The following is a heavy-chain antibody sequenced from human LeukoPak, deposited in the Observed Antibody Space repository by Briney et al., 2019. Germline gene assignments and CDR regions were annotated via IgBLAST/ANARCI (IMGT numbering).Heavy chain of an antibody. CDR2: ISYDGIYK. J-gene: IGHJ4*02. CDR3: AKRGDCTGSGYNPKFLDY. D-gene: IGHD5-12*01. V-gene: IGHV3-30*18. Sequence: PGRSLRLSCAASGFSFSSYGMHWVRQAPGKGLEWVAVISYDGIYKHYADSVTGRFTISRDSSKNTLYLEMNSLRAEDTAVYYCAKRGDCTGSGYNPKFLDYWGQGTLVTVSS. CDR1: GFSFSSYG.